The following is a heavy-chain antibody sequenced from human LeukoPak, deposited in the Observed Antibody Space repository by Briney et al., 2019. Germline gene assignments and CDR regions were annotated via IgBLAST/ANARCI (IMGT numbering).Heavy chain of an antibody. D-gene: IGHD6-19*01. CDR3: AKCYSSGWRDYYYYYMDV. J-gene: IGHJ6*03. CDR2: ISGSGGST. Sequence: GGSLRLSCVASGFTFNNYAMSWVRQAPGKGLEWVSAISGSGGSTYYADSVKGRFTISRDNSKNTLYLQMNSLRAEDTAVYYCAKCYSSGWRDYYYYYMDVWGKGTTVTVSS. V-gene: IGHV3-23*01. CDR1: GFTFNNYA.